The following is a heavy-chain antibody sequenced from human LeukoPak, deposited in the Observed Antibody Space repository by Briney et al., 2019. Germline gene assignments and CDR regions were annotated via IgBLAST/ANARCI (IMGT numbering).Heavy chain of an antibody. CDR3: ARDNGYQLPVDY. CDR2: INHSGGT. D-gene: IGHD2-2*01. V-gene: IGHV4-38-2*02. J-gene: IGHJ4*02. CDR1: GYTIRSDHY. Sequence: SETLSLTCTFSGYTIRSDHYWGWIRQPPGKGVELIGRINHSGGTYYKPSLKSRVAISVDPSKNQFSLKLSSVTAADTAVYYCARDNGYQLPVDYWGQGTVVTVSS.